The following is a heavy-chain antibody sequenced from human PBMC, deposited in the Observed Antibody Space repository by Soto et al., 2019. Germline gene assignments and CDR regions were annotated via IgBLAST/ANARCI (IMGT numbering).Heavy chain of an antibody. V-gene: IGHV1-69*01. D-gene: IGHD6-19*01. CDR3: ARGAHHSSGWYRYYYGMDV. CDR2: IIPIFGTA. CDR1: GGTFSSYA. Sequence: QVQLVQSGAEVKKPGSSVKVSCKASGGTFSSYAISWVRQAPGQGLEWMGGIIPIFGTANYAQKFQGRVTITADESTSTAYMELSSLRSDDTAVYYCARGAHHSSGWYRYYYGMDVWGQGTTVTVSS. J-gene: IGHJ6*02.